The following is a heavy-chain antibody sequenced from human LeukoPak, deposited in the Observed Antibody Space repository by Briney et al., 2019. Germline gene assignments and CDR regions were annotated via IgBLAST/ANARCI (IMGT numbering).Heavy chain of an antibody. CDR3: ARHSPRRATTGYSSSWSGFDY. J-gene: IGHJ4*02. V-gene: IGHV4-34*01. D-gene: IGHD6-13*01. Sequence: SETLSLTCAVYGGSFSGYYWSWMRQPPGKGLESIGEINHSGSTNYNPSVKSRVTISVDTSKNQFSLKLSSVTAADTAVYYCARHSPRRATTGYSSSWSGFDYWGQGTLVTVSS. CDR2: INHSGST. CDR1: GGSFSGYY.